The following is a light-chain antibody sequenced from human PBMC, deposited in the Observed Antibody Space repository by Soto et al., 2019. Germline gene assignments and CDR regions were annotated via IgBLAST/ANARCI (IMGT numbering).Light chain of an antibody. CDR1: QSISSW. CDR3: QQYENLPT. Sequence: DIQMTQSPSTLSASLGDRVTITCRASQSISSWLAWYQQKPGKAPKLLIYDASSLESGVPSRFRGSGSGTDFTFTISRLQPEDIATYYCQQYENLPTFGQGTRLEIK. J-gene: IGKJ5*01. V-gene: IGKV1-5*01. CDR2: DAS.